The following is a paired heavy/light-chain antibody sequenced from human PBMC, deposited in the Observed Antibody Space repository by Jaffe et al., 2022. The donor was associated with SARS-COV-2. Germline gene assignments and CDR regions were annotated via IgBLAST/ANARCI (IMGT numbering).Light chain of an antibody. CDR1: QGISSY. CDR3: QQYYSFPWT. J-gene: IGKJ1*01. CDR2: AAS. V-gene: IGKV1D-8*01. Sequence: VIWMTQSPSLLSASTGDRVTISCRMSQGISSYLAWYQQKPGKAPELLIYAASTLQSGVPSRFSGSGSGTDFTLTISCLQSEDFATYYCQQYYSFPWTFGQGTKVEIK.
Heavy chain of an antibody. CDR3: AKEGGWSLTTVTHAGYFDL. V-gene: IGHV3-30*18. D-gene: IGHD4-17*01. CDR1: GFTFSSYG. Sequence: QVQLVESGGGVVQPGRSLRLSCAASGFTFSSYGMHWVRQAPGKGLEWVAVISYDGSNKYYADSVKGRFTISRDNSKNTLYLQMNSLRAEDTAVYYCAKEGGWSLTTVTHAGYFDLWGRGTLVTVSS. CDR2: ISYDGSNK. J-gene: IGHJ2*01.